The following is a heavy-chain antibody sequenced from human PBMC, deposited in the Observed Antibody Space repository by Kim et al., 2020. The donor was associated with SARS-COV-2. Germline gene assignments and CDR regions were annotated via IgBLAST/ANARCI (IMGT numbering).Heavy chain of an antibody. Sequence: SETLSLTCTVSGGSISSSSYYWGWIRQPPGKGLEWIGSIYYSGSTYYNPSLKSRVTISVDTSKNQFSLKLSSVTAADTAVYYCARLLRGRRDFTSFDYWGQGTLVTVSS. V-gene: IGHV4-39*01. CDR1: GGSISSSSYY. D-gene: IGHD3-10*01. CDR2: IYYSGST. J-gene: IGHJ4*02. CDR3: ARLLRGRRDFTSFDY.